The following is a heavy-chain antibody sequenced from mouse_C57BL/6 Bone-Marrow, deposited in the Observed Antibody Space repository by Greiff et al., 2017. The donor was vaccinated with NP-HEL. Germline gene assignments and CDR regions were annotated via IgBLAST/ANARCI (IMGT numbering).Heavy chain of an antibody. D-gene: IGHD1-1*01. CDR1: GYTFTSYG. J-gene: IGHJ3*01. Sequence: VQRVESGAELARPGASVKLSCKASGYTFTSYGISWVKQRTGQGLEWIGEIYPRSGNTYYNEKFKGKATLTADKSSSTAYMELRSLTSEDSAVYFCARWYYGTSFAYWGQGTLVTVSA. CDR2: IYPRSGNT. CDR3: ARWYYGTSFAY. V-gene: IGHV1-81*01.